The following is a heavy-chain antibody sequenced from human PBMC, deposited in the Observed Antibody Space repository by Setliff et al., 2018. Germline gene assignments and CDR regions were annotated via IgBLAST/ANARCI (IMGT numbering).Heavy chain of an antibody. D-gene: IGHD2-2*01. V-gene: IGHV3-30*07. CDR2: ISSDGSVK. CDR1: AFTFRSYP. CDR3: ARASYHYWYFDL. J-gene: IGHJ2*01. Sequence: GGSLRLSCAASAFTFRSYPMHWVRQAPGKGLEWVAVISSDGSVKYYADSVKGRFTISRDNAKNSLYLQVNSLRAEDTAVYYCARASYHYWYFDLWGRGTLVTVSS.